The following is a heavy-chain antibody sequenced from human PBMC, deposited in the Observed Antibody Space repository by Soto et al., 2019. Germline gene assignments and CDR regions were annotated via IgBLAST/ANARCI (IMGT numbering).Heavy chain of an antibody. J-gene: IGHJ6*02. Sequence: GGSLRLSCAASGFTFSSYAMSWVRQAPGKGLEWVSAISGSGGSTYYADSVKSRFTISRDNSKNTLYLQMNSLRAEDTAVYYCAKGSSYYDSSGTDMDVWGQGTTVTVSS. V-gene: IGHV3-23*01. CDR2: ISGSGGST. CDR3: AKGSSYYDSSGTDMDV. CDR1: GFTFSSYA. D-gene: IGHD3-22*01.